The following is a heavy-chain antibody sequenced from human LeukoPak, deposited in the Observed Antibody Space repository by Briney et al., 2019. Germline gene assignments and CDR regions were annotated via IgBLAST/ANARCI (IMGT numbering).Heavy chain of an antibody. CDR1: GFTFSSYS. Sequence: GGFLRLSCAASGFTFSSYSMNWVRQAPGKGLEWVSSITSSSSYIYYADSVKGRFTISRDNAKNSLYLQMNSLRAEDSAVYYCARPESAVYAKVGAKSYYFDYWGQGTLVTVSS. J-gene: IGHJ4*02. V-gene: IGHV3-21*01. CDR2: ITSSSSYI. D-gene: IGHD1-26*01. CDR3: ARPESAVYAKVGAKSYYFDY.